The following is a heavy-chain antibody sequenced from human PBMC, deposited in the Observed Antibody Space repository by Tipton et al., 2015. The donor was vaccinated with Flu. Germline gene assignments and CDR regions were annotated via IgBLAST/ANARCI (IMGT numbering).Heavy chain of an antibody. D-gene: IGHD2-2*01. Sequence: TLSLTCTVSGGSLSSFYWSWIRQPAGKGLEWIGRIYTSGSTKYNPSLKSRVTISVDTSKNQFSLKLSSVTAADTAVYYCARGDRVVVVPAAMGFLYGMDVWGQGTTVTVSS. J-gene: IGHJ6*02. CDR1: GGSLSSFY. CDR3: ARGDRVVVVPAAMGFLYGMDV. CDR2: IYTSGST. V-gene: IGHV4-4*07.